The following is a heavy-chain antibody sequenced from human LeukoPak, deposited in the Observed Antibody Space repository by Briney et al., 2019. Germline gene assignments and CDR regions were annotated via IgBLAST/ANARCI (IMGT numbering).Heavy chain of an antibody. CDR3: ARGTYCGSTSCLDY. CDR1: GFTFSSYS. CDR2: ISSSSSTI. J-gene: IGHJ4*02. Sequence: GGSLRLSCAASGFTFSSYSMKWVRQAPGKGLEGISYISSSSSTIYYADSVKGRFTISRDNAKNSLYLQMNSLRAEDTAVYYCARGTYCGSTSCLDYWGQGTLVTVSS. V-gene: IGHV3-48*01. D-gene: IGHD2-2*01.